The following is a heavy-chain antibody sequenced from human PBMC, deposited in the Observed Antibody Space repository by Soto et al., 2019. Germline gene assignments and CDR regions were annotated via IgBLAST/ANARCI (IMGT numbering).Heavy chain of an antibody. D-gene: IGHD3-9*01. CDR1: GFTVSTST. J-gene: IGHJ4*02. CDR3: AKDRQPDGIWTFDS. CDR2: IGCCSGSGT. Sequence: AGSMRLSCAASGFTVSTSTMTWVRQTPGKGLEWVSGIGCCSGSGTYYADFVKGRFTISRDNSKNMVFLQMNGLRAEDTAVYYCAKDRQPDGIWTFDSWGQGTPVTVSS. V-gene: IGHV3-23*01.